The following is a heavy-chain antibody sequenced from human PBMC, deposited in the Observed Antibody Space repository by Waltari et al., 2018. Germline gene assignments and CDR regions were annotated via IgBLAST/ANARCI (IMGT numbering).Heavy chain of an antibody. Sequence: QLQLQESGSGLVKPSQTLSLTCAVSGGSISSGGYSWSWIRQPPGKGLEWIGYIYHSGRTYYNPSLKSRVTISVDRSKNQFSLKLSSVTAADTAVYYCARALELQDGNWFDPWGQGTLVTVSS. CDR3: ARALELQDGNWFDP. D-gene: IGHD1-7*01. V-gene: IGHV4-30-2*01. CDR1: GGSISSGGYS. CDR2: IYHSGRT. J-gene: IGHJ5*02.